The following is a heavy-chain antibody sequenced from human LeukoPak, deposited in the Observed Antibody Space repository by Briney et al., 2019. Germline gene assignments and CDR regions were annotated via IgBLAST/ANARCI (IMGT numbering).Heavy chain of an antibody. D-gene: IGHD3-22*01. J-gene: IGHJ4*02. CDR2: IYYSGST. V-gene: IGHV4-31*03. CDR1: GGSISSGGYY. Sequence: SETLSLTCTVSGGSISSGGYYWSWIRQHPGKGLEWIGYIYYSGSTYYNPSLKRRVTISVDTSKNQFSLKLSSVTAADTAVYYCARFRPYYYDSSGYESSVYWGQGTLVTVSS. CDR3: ARFRPYYYDSSGYESSVY.